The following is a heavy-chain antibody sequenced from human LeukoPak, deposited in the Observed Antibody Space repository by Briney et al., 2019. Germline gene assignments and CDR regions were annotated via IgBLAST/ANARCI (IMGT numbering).Heavy chain of an antibody. CDR3: ARLYSGTSSWYDY. CDR1: AFTVSSNY. CDR2: IYSGDST. V-gene: IGHV3-66*04. D-gene: IGHD1-26*01. Sequence: GGSLRLSCAASAFTVSSNYMSWVRQAPGKGLEWVSLIYSGDSTYYAVSVKGRFTISRDTSMNTLYLQMNSLRADDTAIYYCARLYSGTSSWYDYWGQGTLVTVSS. J-gene: IGHJ4*02.